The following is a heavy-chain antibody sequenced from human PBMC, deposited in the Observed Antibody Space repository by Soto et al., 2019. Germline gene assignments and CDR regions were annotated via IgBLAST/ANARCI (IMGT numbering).Heavy chain of an antibody. D-gene: IGHD4-17*01. J-gene: IGHJ6*02. CDR1: GFTFDDYG. Sequence: EVQLVESGGGVVRPGGSLRLSCAASGFTFDDYGMSWVRQAPGKGLEWVSGINWNGGSTGYADSVKGRFTISRDNAKNSLYLQRTRLRAEDTALYYCARDLDYGDHETGAQDYYGMDVWGQGTTVTVSS. V-gene: IGHV3-20*04. CDR2: INWNGGST. CDR3: ARDLDYGDHETGAQDYYGMDV.